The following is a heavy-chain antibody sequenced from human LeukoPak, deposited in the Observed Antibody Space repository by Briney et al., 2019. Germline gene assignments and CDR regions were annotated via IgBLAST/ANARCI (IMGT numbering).Heavy chain of an antibody. D-gene: IGHD3-3*01. CDR2: IIPIFGTA. CDR1: GGTLSSYA. J-gene: IGHJ5*02. Sequence: PVKVSCKASGGTLSSYAISWVRQAPGQGLEWMGGIIPIFGTANYAQKFQGRVTITADESTSTAYMELSSLRSEDTAVYYCARVEYYDFWSGYYGNWFDPWGQGTLVTVSS. V-gene: IGHV1-69*13. CDR3: ARVEYYDFWSGYYGNWFDP.